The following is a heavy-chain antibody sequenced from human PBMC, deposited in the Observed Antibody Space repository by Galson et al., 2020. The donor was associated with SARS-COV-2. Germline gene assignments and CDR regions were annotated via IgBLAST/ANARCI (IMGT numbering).Heavy chain of an antibody. CDR1: GYTFTGYY. CDR3: AREWGPYDFWSGYYLNQPNYYDYGMDV. V-gene: IGHV1-2*02. D-gene: IGHD3-3*01. CDR2: INPNSGGT. Sequence: ASVKVSCKASGYTFTGYYMHWVRQAPGQGLEWMGWINPNSGGTNYAQKFQGRVTMTRDTSISTAYMELSRLRSDDTAVYYCAREWGPYDFWSGYYLNQPNYYDYGMDVWGQGTTVTVSS. J-gene: IGHJ6*02.